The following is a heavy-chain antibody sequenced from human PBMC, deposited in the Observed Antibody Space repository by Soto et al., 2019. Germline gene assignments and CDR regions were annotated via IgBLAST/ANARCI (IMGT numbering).Heavy chain of an antibody. CDR3: ASGIQLWLRRISNGYSG. Sequence: ASVKVSCKASGYTFTSYGISWVRQAPGQGLEWMGWISAYNGNTNYAQKLQGRVTMTTDTSTSTAYMELRSLRSDDTAVYYCASGIQLWLRRISNGYSGWGQGTLVTVSS. V-gene: IGHV1-18*01. J-gene: IGHJ4*02. D-gene: IGHD5-18*01. CDR1: GYTFTSYG. CDR2: ISAYNGNT.